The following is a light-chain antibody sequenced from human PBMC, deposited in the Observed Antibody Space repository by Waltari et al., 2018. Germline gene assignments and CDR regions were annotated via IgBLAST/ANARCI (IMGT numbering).Light chain of an antibody. CDR3: QQSYSTPPWT. V-gene: IGKV1-39*01. J-gene: IGKJ1*01. CDR1: QSISSY. Sequence: DIQMTQSPSSLSASVGDRVTITCRASQSISSYLNWYQQKPGKAPKLMIYAASSLQSGVPSRFSGSGSGTDFTLTIRSLQPEDFETYYCQQSYSTPPWTFGQGTKVEIK. CDR2: AAS.